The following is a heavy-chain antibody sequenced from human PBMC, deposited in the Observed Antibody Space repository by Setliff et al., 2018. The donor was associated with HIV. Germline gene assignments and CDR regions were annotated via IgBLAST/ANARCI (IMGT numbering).Heavy chain of an antibody. J-gene: IGHJ4*02. CDR1: GGSISGYY. V-gene: IGHV4-39*01. CDR3: ARPVEMANREFDY. CDR2: IYYSGST. Sequence: KSSETLSLTCSVSGGSISGYYWGWIRQPPGKGLEWIGNIYYSGSTYYNPSLKSRVTISVDTSKNQFSLKLSSVTAADTAVYYCARPVEMANREFDYWGQGTLVTVSS. D-gene: IGHD1-26*01.